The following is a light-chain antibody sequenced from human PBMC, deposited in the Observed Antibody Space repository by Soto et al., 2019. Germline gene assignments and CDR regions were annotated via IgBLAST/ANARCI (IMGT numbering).Light chain of an antibody. J-gene: IGKJ1*01. CDR2: GAS. CDR1: QSVSSRT. V-gene: IGKV3-20*01. CDR3: QQYANSPPT. Sequence: EIVLTQSPGTLSLSPGERATLSCRASQSVSSRTLAWNQQKPGQAPRLLIYGASSRATGIPDRFSGSGSGTDFTLTISRLEPEDFAVYYCQQYANSPPTFGQGTKVEIK.